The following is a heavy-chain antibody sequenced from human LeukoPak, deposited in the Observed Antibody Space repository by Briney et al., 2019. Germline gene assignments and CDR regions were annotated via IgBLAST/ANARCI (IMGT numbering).Heavy chain of an antibody. D-gene: IGHD6-19*01. V-gene: IGHV3-21*01. CDR1: GFTFSSYA. CDR2: ISSSSSYI. J-gene: IGHJ4*02. Sequence: GGSLRLSCAASGFTFSSYAMSWVRQAPGKGLEWVSSISSSSSYIYYADSVKGRFTISRDNAKNSLYLQMNSLRAEDTAVYYCARDRRDGWYYFDYWGQGTLVTVSS. CDR3: ARDRRDGWYYFDY.